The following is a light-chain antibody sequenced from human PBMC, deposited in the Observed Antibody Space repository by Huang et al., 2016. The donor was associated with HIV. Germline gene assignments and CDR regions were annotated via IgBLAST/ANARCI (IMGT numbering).Light chain of an antibody. CDR2: GAS. Sequence: EVVLTQSPGTLSLSLGERATLSCKANQIVSSSYLAWYQQKPGQAPRLLIYGASSRASGIPDRFSGSGSGTDFTLTINRLKPEDFAMYYCQQFGDPFTFGGGTKVEI. J-gene: IGKJ4*01. V-gene: IGKV3-20*01. CDR3: QQFGDPFT. CDR1: QIVSSSY.